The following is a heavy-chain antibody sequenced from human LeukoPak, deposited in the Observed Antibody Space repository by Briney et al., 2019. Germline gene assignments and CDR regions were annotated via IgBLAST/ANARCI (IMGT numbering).Heavy chain of an antibody. CDR3: ARDKPWFGELSPPWNYYYYYGMDV. Sequence: GGSLRLSCAASGFTFSSCGMHWVRQAPGKGLEWVAFIRYDGSNKYYADSVKGRFTISRDNSKNTVYLQMNSLRAEDTAVYYCARDKPWFGELSPPWNYYYYYGMDVWGQGTTVTVSS. V-gene: IGHV3-30*02. J-gene: IGHJ6*02. CDR2: IRYDGSNK. CDR1: GFTFSSCG. D-gene: IGHD3-10*01.